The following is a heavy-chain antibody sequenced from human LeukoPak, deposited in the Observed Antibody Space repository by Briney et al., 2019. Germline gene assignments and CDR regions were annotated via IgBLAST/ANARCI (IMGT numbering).Heavy chain of an antibody. V-gene: IGHV3-23*01. CDR2: ISGSGGST. D-gene: IGHD3-3*01. Sequence: GGSLRLSCAASGFTFSSYAMSWVRQAPGKGLEWVSAISGSGGSTYYADSVKGRFTISRDNSKNTLYLQMNSLRAEDTAVYYCAKAFVTDDFWSGLESFQHWGQGTLVTVSS. CDR3: AKAFVTDDFWSGLESFQH. CDR1: GFTFSSYA. J-gene: IGHJ1*01.